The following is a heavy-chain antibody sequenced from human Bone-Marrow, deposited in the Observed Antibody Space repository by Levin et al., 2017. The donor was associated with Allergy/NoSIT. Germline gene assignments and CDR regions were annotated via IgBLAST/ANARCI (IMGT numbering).Heavy chain of an antibody. CDR3: AHSPAIVGTEAAEYFQD. Sequence: KESGPTLVKPAQTLTLTCTFSGFSLSTSGVAVGWIRQPPGQALEWLALIYWDGDKRYSPALKNRLTILEDTSKNQVVLIMTMDPGDTATYYCAHSPAIVGTEAAEYFQDWGQGTLVTVSS. CDR2: IYWDGDK. V-gene: IGHV2-5*02. CDR1: GFSLSTSGVA. J-gene: IGHJ1*01. D-gene: IGHD5-12*01.